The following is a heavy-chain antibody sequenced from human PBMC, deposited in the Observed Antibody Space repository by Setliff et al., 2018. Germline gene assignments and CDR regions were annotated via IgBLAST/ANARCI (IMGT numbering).Heavy chain of an antibody. J-gene: IGHJ6*02. D-gene: IGHD3-22*01. CDR2: INPHGSEK. CDR1: GFTFSSLW. V-gene: IGHV3-7*01. Sequence: GGSLRLSCSASGFTFSSLWMAWVRQAPGKGLEWLASINPHGSEKYYADSVKGRFTISRDNAKNSLSLQMNSLRAEDTAVYYCAREYYDSSGFSYGMDVWGQGTTVTVSS. CDR3: AREYYDSSGFSYGMDV.